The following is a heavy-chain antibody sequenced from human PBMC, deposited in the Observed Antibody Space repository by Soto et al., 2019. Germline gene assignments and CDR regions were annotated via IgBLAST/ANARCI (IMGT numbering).Heavy chain of an antibody. V-gene: IGHV3-7*01. Sequence: GGSLRLSCAASGFTFSSYAMSWVRQAPGKGLEWVANIKQDGSGTYYVDSVKGRFTISRDNAKNSLYLQMNSLRAEDTAVYYCARGSPTRRPLDAFDIWGQGTMVTVSS. CDR3: ARGSPTRRPLDAFDI. CDR2: IKQDGSGT. CDR1: GFTFSSYA. J-gene: IGHJ3*02.